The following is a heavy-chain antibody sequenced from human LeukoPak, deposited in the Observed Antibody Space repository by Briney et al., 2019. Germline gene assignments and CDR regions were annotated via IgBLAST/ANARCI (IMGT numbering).Heavy chain of an antibody. CDR1: GFPFSDFA. CDR3: AKFEGALLGNYYMDV. J-gene: IGHJ6*03. CDR2: ISGGGDNT. V-gene: IGHV3-23*01. Sequence: TGGSLRLSCAVSGFPFSDFAMSWVRQAPGKGLEWVSTISGGGDNTYFADSVKGWFTISRDNSKNTLFLQMVSLRAEDTAVYYCAKFEGALLGNYYMDVWGKGTTVTVSS.